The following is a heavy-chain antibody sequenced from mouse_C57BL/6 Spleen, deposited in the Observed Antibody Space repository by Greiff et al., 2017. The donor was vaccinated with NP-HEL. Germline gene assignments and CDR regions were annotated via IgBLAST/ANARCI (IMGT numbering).Heavy chain of an antibody. CDR3: ASGVAPYAMDY. J-gene: IGHJ4*01. CDR1: GYTFTNYW. V-gene: IGHV1-63*01. D-gene: IGHD1-1*02. CDR2: IYPGGGYT. Sequence: QVQLKQSGAELVRPGTSVKMSCKASGYTFTNYWIGWAKQRPGHGLEWIGDIYPGGGYTNYNEKFKGKATLTADKSSSTAYMQFSSLTSEDSAIYYCASGVAPYAMDYWGQGTSVTVSS.